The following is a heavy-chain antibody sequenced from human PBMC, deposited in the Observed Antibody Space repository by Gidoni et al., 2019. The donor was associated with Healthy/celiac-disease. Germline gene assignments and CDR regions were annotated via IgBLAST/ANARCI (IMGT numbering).Heavy chain of an antibody. CDR2: IYTSGST. Sequence: QVQLQESGPGLVKPSETLSLTCTVSGGSISRYDWSWIRQPAGKGLEWIGRIYTSGSTNYNPSLKSRVTMSVDTSKNQFSLKLSSVTAADTAVYYCARGGNWGSFWQYYFDYWGQGTLVTVSS. D-gene: IGHD7-27*01. CDR3: ARGGNWGSFWQYYFDY. V-gene: IGHV4-4*07. CDR1: GGSISRYD. J-gene: IGHJ4*02.